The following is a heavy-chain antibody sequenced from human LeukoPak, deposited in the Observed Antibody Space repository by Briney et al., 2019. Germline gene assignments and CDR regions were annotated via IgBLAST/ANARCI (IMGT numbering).Heavy chain of an antibody. V-gene: IGHV3-48*03. J-gene: IGHJ4*02. CDR1: GFTFSNYA. Sequence: GGSLRLSCAASGFTFSNYAMSWVRQAPGKGLEWVSYISSSGSTIYYADSVKGRFTISRDNAKNSLYLQMNSLRAEDTAVYYCAREYYYGSGLDYWGQGTLVTV. CDR2: ISSSGSTI. CDR3: AREYYYGSGLDY. D-gene: IGHD3-10*01.